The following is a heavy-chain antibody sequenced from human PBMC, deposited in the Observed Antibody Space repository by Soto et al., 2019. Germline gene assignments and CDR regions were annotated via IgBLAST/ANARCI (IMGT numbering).Heavy chain of an antibody. CDR1: GGSFSGYQ. CDR2: INDSGNI. D-gene: IGHD3-10*01. Sequence: QVQLQQWGAGLWKPSETLSLTCAVYGGSFSGYQWTWIRQTPGKRLEWIGEINDSGNINYNPSLKSRVTILVDTPKKQISLKLSSVTAADTAVYYCARGLILWFGEFSRRGGYYYYMDVWGKGTTVTVSS. V-gene: IGHV4-34*01. CDR3: ARGLILWFGEFSRRGGYYYYMDV. J-gene: IGHJ6*03.